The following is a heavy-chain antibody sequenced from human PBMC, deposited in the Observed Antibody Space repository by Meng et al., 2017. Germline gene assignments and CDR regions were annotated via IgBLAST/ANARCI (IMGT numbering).Heavy chain of an antibody. CDR1: GFTFRSYW. CDR2: IKPDETMT. V-gene: IGHV3-74*01. Sequence: VEFGGVGSHCGASTRLACTASGFTFRSYWIHWLRQARGKVVVCVTRIKPDETMTVYADSVKGRFTISRDNAKNTLYLQMNSLRSDDAAVYYCARSDWFDPWGQGTLVTVSS. CDR3: ARSDWFDP. J-gene: IGHJ5*02.